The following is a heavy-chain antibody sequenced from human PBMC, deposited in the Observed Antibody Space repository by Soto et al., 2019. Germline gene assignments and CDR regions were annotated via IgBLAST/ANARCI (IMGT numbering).Heavy chain of an antibody. Sequence: QVQLVQSGAEVKKPGASVQVSCNASGYTFTSYGISWVRQASGQGLEGMGWISAYNGNTNYAQKVQGRVTMTTDTSTFTTYMELRSLSSDYTAVYYCASSSYYCNARWFDIWGKGTMVTVSA. V-gene: IGHV1-18*01. D-gene: IGHD3-22*01. CDR2: ISAYNGNT. CDR3: ASSSYYCNARWFDI. J-gene: IGHJ3*02. CDR1: GYTFTSYG.